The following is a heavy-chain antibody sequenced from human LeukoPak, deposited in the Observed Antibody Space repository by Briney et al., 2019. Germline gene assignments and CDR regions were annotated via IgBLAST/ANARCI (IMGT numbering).Heavy chain of an antibody. Sequence: ASVKVSCKASGGTFSSYAISWVRQAPGQGLEWMGGIIPIFGTANYAQKFQGRVTITADKSTSTAYMELSSLRSEDTAVYYCARDLGGSGSYSAFDIWGQGTMVTVSS. CDR1: GGTFSSYA. D-gene: IGHD1-26*01. V-gene: IGHV1-69*06. CDR3: ARDLGGSGSYSAFDI. CDR2: IIPIFGTA. J-gene: IGHJ3*02.